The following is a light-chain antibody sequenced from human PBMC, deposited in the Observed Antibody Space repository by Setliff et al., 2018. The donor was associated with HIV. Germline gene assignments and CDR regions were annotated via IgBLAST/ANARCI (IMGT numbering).Light chain of an antibody. CDR2: KNN. V-gene: IGLV1-47*01. J-gene: IGLJ1*01. Sequence: QSALTQPPSASATPGQRVTISCSGNTSNIGTNDVYWYQQVPGTAPKLLISKNNQRPSGVPDRCSGSKSGTSASLAISGLRSEDEANYYCAAWDDSMNGPDYVFGTGTKVTVL. CDR3: AAWDDSMNGPDYV. CDR1: TSNIGTND.